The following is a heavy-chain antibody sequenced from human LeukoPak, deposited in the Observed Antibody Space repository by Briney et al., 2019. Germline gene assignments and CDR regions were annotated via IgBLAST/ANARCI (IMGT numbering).Heavy chain of an antibody. V-gene: IGHV4-30-4*07. J-gene: IGHJ4*02. CDR3: ARRAYYYDYSGYRFDY. D-gene: IGHD3-22*01. Sequence: PSQTLSLTCAVSGGSISSGGYSWSWIRQPPGKGLEWIGYICYSGSTNYNPSLKSRVTISVDTSKHHFSLKVSSVTAADRAVYYCARRAYYYDYSGYRFDYWGQGTLVTVSS. CDR1: GGSISSGGYS. CDR2: ICYSGST.